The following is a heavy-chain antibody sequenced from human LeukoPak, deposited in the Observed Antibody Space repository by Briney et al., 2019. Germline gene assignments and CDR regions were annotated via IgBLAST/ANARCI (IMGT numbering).Heavy chain of an antibody. J-gene: IGHJ4*02. CDR2: ISAGGSST. CDR3: TSCIVMVTATPGYFDY. D-gene: IGHD2-21*02. V-gene: IGHV3-23*01. CDR1: GISLSSYG. Sequence: PGGSLRLSCAASGISLSSYGMNWVRQAPGKGLEWVSTISAGGSSTYYADSVKGRFTISRDNSKNTLYLQMNSLKTEDTAVYYCTSCIVMVTATPGYFDYWGQGTLVTVSS.